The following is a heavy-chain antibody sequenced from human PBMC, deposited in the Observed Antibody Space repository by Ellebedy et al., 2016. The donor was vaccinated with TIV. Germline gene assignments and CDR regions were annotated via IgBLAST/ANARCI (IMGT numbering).Heavy chain of an antibody. J-gene: IGHJ6*02. Sequence: SQTLSLTCAISGDSVSNKYATWNWIRQSPSRGLEWLGRTYYRSKWYNNYAVSVKSRITINPDTSKNQFSLQLNSVTPEDTAVYYCARGFDYGDPSYYYYYGLDVWGQGTTVTVSS. V-gene: IGHV6-1*01. D-gene: IGHD4-17*01. CDR2: TYYRSKWYN. CDR1: GDSVSNKYAT. CDR3: ARGFDYGDPSYYYYYGLDV.